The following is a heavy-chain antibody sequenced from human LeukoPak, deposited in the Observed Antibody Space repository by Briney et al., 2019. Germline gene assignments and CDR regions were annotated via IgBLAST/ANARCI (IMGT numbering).Heavy chain of an antibody. CDR2: IYSRST. J-gene: IGHJ4*02. CDR3: ARDTTVASGMQY. Sequence: SETLSLTCTVCGGPISTFSWTWMPQFPGKGLEWIGSIYSRSTNYNPSLTSRVAISVHTSKNQFSLRLNSVTTADTAVYYCARDTTVASGMQYWGQGTLVTVSS. D-gene: IGHD6-19*01. CDR1: GGPISTFS. V-gene: IGHV4-59*01.